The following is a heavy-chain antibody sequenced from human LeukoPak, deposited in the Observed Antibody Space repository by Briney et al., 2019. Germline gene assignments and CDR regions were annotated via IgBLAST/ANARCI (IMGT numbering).Heavy chain of an antibody. CDR2: ISGSGGST. Sequence: PGGSLRLSCAASGFTFSIYVMSWVRQAPGKGLEWVSNISGSGGSTHYADSVKGRFTISRDNSKNTLYLQMNSLSAEDTAVYYCAKGGLWLPRDYWGQGTLVTVSS. J-gene: IGHJ4*02. D-gene: IGHD5-18*01. CDR3: AKGGLWLPRDY. V-gene: IGHV3-23*01. CDR1: GFTFSIYV.